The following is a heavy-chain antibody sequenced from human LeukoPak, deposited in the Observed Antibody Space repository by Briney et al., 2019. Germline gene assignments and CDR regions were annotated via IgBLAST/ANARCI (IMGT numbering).Heavy chain of an antibody. D-gene: IGHD6-6*01. CDR1: GYTFTGYY. Sequence: ASVKVSCKASGYTFTGYYMHWVRQAPGQGLEWMGWINPNSGGTNYAQKFQGRVTMTRDTSISTAYMELSRLRSVDTAVYYCARDEWSIVARHPPLADWGQGTLVTVSS. CDR3: ARDEWSIVARHPPLAD. CDR2: INPNSGGT. V-gene: IGHV1-2*02. J-gene: IGHJ4*02.